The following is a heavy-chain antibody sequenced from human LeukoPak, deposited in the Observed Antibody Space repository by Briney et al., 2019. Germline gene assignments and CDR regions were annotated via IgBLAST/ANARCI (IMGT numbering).Heavy chain of an antibody. J-gene: IGHJ4*02. D-gene: IGHD3-22*01. CDR2: IYPGDSDT. V-gene: IGHV5-51*01. Sequence: GESLKISFKGLGYRFTSYWIAWVRPMPGKGLEWMGIIYPGDSDTRYSPSFQRQFTISAHKSINTAYLQWSSLKVSDTAMYYCARRYDNTGYYVYWGQGTLVTVSS. CDR3: ARRYDNTGYYVY. CDR1: GYRFTSYW.